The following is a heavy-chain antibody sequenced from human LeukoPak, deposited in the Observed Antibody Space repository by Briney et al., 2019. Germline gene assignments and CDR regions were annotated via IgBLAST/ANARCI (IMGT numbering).Heavy chain of an antibody. Sequence: ASVKVSCKASGYTFTSYGISWVRQAPGQGLEWMGWINPNSGGTNYAQKFQGRVTMTRDTSISTAYMELSRLRSDDTAVYYCARRDSGWYLDYWGQGTLVTVSS. CDR3: ARRDSGWYLDY. CDR2: INPNSGGT. V-gene: IGHV1-2*02. D-gene: IGHD4-17*01. J-gene: IGHJ4*02. CDR1: GYTFTSYG.